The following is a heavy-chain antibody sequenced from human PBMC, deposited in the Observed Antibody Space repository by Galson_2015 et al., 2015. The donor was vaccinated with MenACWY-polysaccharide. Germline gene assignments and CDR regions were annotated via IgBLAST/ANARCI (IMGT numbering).Heavy chain of an antibody. J-gene: IGHJ3*02. V-gene: IGHV3-33*01. CDR2: IQYDGSQK. CDR1: GSKFRGSG. CDR3: AREGSRIAFHAFDI. D-gene: IGHD2-15*01. Sequence: SLRLSCAASGSKFRGSGMHRVRQAPGEGLERVAVIQYDGSQKQYTDSVRGRFSISRDNSKNTLYLEMNSLRAEDTAVYYCAREGSRIAFHAFDIWGRGTMVTVSS.